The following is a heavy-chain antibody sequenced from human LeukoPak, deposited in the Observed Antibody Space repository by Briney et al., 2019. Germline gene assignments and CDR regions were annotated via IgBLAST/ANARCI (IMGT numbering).Heavy chain of an antibody. D-gene: IGHD6-19*01. Sequence: ASVKVSCKASGYTFTSYGISWVRQAPGQGLEWMGWISAYNGNTNYAQKLQGRVTMTTDTSTSTAYMELRSLRSDDTALYYCARDLNSGWLGRGFDYWGQGTLVTVSS. CDR3: ARDLNSGWLGRGFDY. CDR2: ISAYNGNT. V-gene: IGHV1-18*01. CDR1: GYTFTSYG. J-gene: IGHJ4*02.